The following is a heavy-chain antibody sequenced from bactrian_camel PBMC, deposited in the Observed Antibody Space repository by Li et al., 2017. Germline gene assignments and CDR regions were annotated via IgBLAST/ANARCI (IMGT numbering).Heavy chain of an antibody. CDR3: ASTSRGLWDTVPPLHEYNY. CDR2: LETEHGST. CDR1: GFTFSNNW. V-gene: IGHV3S19*01. D-gene: IGHD2*01. Sequence: DVQLVESGGGLVQPGGSLRFSCAASGFTFSNNWMHWVRQAPGKGLEWVASLETEHGSTDSADSVKGRFTISRDNTKNMLYLQMDSLKSEDTALYYCASTSRGLWDTVPPLHEYNYWGQGTQVTVS. J-gene: IGHJ4*01.